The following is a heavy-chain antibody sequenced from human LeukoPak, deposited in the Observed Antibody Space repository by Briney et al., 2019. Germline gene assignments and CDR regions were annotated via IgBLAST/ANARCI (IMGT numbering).Heavy chain of an antibody. V-gene: IGHV4-59*01. CDR3: ARVEEGYGSGRRGNFYYYYMDV. J-gene: IGHJ6*03. CDR1: GGSISSYY. CDR2: DHYSGST. Sequence: PSETLSLTCTVSGGSISSYYWSWIRQPPGKGLEWIGYDHYSGSTNYNPSLKSRVTISVDTSKNQFSLKLSSVTTADTAVYYCARVEEGYGSGRRGNFYYYYMDVWGKGTTVTISS. D-gene: IGHD3-10*01.